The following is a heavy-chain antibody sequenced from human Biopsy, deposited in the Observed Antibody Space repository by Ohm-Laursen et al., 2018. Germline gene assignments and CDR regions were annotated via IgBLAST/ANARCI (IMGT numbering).Heavy chain of an antibody. D-gene: IGHD1-1*01. CDR2: ISWHSGSR. J-gene: IGHJ6*02. Sequence: SLRLSCAASGFTFSSYAMTWFRQAPGKGLEWVSGISWHSGSRGYADSVKGRFTISRDNAKKLLYLQMNSLRAEDTALYYCAKDVRVKVQLDGMDVRGQGTTVTVSS. V-gene: IGHV3-9*01. CDR3: AKDVRVKVQLDGMDV. CDR1: GFTFSSYA.